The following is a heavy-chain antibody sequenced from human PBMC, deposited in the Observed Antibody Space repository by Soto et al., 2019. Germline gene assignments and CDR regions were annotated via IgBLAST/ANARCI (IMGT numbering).Heavy chain of an antibody. CDR1: GFIFKMYW. CDR3: AKGSTVATRHFDY. Sequence: GGSLRLSCAASGFIFKMYWMHWVRQSPGKGLVWISRIYNDGTYSDYADSVKGRFTISRDNSKSTLYLQTNSLRAEDTAIYYCAKGSTVATRHFDYWGQGTLVTVSS. J-gene: IGHJ4*02. V-gene: IGHV3-74*01. D-gene: IGHD4-17*01. CDR2: IYNDGTYS.